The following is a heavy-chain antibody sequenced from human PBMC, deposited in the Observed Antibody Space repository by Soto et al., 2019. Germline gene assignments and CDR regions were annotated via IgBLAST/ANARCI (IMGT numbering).Heavy chain of an antibody. V-gene: IGHV5-51*01. D-gene: IGHD6-13*01. Sequence: GESLKISCKGSGYSFTSYWIGWVRQMPGKGLEWMGIIYPGDSDTRYSPSFQGQVTISADKSISTAYLQWSSLKASDTAMYYCARQTRGAAAGTFRVFDYWGQGTLVTVSS. CDR2: IYPGDSDT. CDR1: GYSFTSYW. CDR3: ARQTRGAAAGTFRVFDY. J-gene: IGHJ4*02.